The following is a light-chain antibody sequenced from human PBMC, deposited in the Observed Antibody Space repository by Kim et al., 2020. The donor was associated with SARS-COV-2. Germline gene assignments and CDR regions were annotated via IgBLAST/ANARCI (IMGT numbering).Light chain of an antibody. CDR2: EVN. J-gene: IGLJ2*01. CDR1: SSDVGTYDF. V-gene: IGLV2-23*02. Sequence: QSALTQPASVSGSPGQSITISCTGSSSDVGTYDFVSWYQQHPGRAPKLIIYEVNRWPSGVSTRFSGSKSGNRASLTISGLQAEDEADYYCCAYTGTESPVIFGGGTKLTVL. CDR3: CAYTGTESPVI.